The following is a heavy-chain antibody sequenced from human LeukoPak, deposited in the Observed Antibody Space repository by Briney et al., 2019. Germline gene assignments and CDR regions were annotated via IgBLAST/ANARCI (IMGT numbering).Heavy chain of an antibody. J-gene: IGHJ4*02. CDR2: IYPGDSDT. D-gene: IGHD3-3*01. CDR3: ARRFGAIFGVVPFDY. V-gene: IGHV5-51*01. CDR1: GYSFTSYW. Sequence: GESLQISCHGSGYSFTSYWIGWARQMPGKRLEWMGIIYPGDSDTRYSPSFQGQVTISADKSISTAYLQWGSLKASDTAMYYCARRFGAIFGVVPFDYWGQGTLVTVSS.